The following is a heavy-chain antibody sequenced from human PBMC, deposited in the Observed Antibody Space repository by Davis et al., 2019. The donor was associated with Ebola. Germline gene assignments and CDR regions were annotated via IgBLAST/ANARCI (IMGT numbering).Heavy chain of an antibody. CDR2: INAGNGNT. D-gene: IGHD3-10*01. Sequence: ASVTVSCMASRYTFTRYAMHWVRQAPGQRLEWMGWINAGNGNTKYSQKFQGRVTITRDTSASTAYMELSSLRSEDTAVYYCARALRVGFDYWGQGTLVTVSS. CDR3: ARALRVGFDY. J-gene: IGHJ4*02. V-gene: IGHV1-3*01. CDR1: RYTFTRYA.